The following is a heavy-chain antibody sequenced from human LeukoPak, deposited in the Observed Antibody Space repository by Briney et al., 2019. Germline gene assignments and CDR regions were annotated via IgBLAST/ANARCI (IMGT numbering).Heavy chain of an antibody. CDR1: GFTFSSYA. Sequence: GGSLRLSCAASGFTFSSYAMSWVRQAPGKGLEWVSSISDSDGSAYYADSVKSRFTISRDNSKNTLYLQMNYLRAEDTAVYYCAKVRLPAIGTRGFDYWGQGTLVTVSS. D-gene: IGHD1/OR15-1a*01. J-gene: IGHJ4*02. V-gene: IGHV3-23*01. CDR2: ISDSDGSA. CDR3: AKVRLPAIGTRGFDY.